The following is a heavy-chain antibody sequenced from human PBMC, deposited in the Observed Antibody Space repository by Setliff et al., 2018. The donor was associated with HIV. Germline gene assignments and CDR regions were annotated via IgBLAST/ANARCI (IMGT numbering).Heavy chain of an antibody. V-gene: IGHV1-8*02. CDR2: MNPNNGNT. Sequence: ASVKVSCKASGYNFTDYDINWVRQATGQGPEWMGWMNPNNGNTGYAEKFQGRVTMTRDTSISTAYMELSSLRSDDTAVYYCARGTAPRPASVLEFLEWLFPNWFDPWGQGTLVTVSS. D-gene: IGHD3-3*02. CDR3: ARGTAPRPASVLEFLEWLFPNWFDP. J-gene: IGHJ5*02. CDR1: GYNFTDYD.